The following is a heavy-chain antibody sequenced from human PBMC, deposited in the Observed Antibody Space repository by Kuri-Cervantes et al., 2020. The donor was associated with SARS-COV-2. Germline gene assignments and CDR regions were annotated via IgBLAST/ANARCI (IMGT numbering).Heavy chain of an antibody. D-gene: IGHD3-9*01. Sequence: GGSLRLSCAASGFTFSSYAMSWVRQAPGKGLEWVSSISSSSSYIYYADSVKGRFTISRDNAKNSLYLQMNSLRAEDTAVYYCARDHSRSILTGPDFDYWGQGTLVTVSS. CDR1: GFTFSSYA. V-gene: IGHV3-21*01. CDR2: ISSSSSYI. J-gene: IGHJ4*02. CDR3: ARDHSRSILTGPDFDY.